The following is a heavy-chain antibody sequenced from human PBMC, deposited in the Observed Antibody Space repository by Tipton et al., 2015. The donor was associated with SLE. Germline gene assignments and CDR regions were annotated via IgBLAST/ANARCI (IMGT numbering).Heavy chain of an antibody. CDR1: GGSISGYY. CDR3: ARWRGYGPSFDY. D-gene: IGHD5-18*01. V-gene: IGHV4-59*07. Sequence: TLSLTCTVSGGSISGYYWGWIRPPPGKGLEWLGYIYDSGSTSYKPSLKTRVTISVDTSKNQFSLKLSSVTAADTAVYYCARWRGYGPSFDYWGQGTLVTVSS. J-gene: IGHJ4*02. CDR2: IYDSGST.